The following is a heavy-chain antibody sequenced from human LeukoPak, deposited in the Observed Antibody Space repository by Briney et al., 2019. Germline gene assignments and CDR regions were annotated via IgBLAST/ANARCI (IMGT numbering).Heavy chain of an antibody. CDR3: ARVGEDYGDYVVIGHVYYYYYGMDV. J-gene: IGHJ6*02. CDR1: GFTFSSYG. Sequence: GRSLRLSCAASGFTFSSYGMHWVRQAPGKGLEWVTVISYDGNNKYYADSVKGRFTISRDNSKNTLYLQMNSLRAEDTAVYYCARVGEDYGDYVVIGHVYYYYYGMDVWGQGTTVTVSS. V-gene: IGHV3-30*03. D-gene: IGHD4-17*01. CDR2: ISYDGNNK.